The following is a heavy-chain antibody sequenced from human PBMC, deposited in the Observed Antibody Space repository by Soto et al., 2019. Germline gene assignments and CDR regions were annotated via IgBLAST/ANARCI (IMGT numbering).Heavy chain of an antibody. J-gene: IGHJ6*02. CDR1: GGTFSSYA. CDR2: IIPIFGTA. V-gene: IGHV1-69*13. CDR3: ARDKGYCSGTDCYPLDV. D-gene: IGHD2-2*01. Sequence: SVKVSCKASGGTFSSYAISWVRQAPGQGLEWMGGIIPIFGTANYAQKFQGRVTITADESTSTAYMELSSLRSEDTAVYYCARDKGYCSGTDCYPLDVWGQGTTVTVSS.